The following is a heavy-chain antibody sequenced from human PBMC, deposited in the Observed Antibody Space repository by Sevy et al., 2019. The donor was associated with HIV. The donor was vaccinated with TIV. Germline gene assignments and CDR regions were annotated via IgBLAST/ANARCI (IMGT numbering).Heavy chain of an antibody. J-gene: IGHJ4*02. D-gene: IGHD3-10*01. CDR1: GFTFSSYG. V-gene: IGHV3-30*18. Sequence: GGSLRLSCAASGFTFSSYGMHWVRQAPGKGLEGVAVISYDGSNKYYADSVKGRFTSSRDNSKNTLYLQMNSLRAEDTAVYYCAKVGDFGGYFDYGGQGTLVTVSS. CDR3: AKVGDFGGYFDY. CDR2: ISYDGSNK.